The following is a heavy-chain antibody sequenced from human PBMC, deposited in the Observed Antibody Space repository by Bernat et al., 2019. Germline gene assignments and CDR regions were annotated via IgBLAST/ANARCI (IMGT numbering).Heavy chain of an antibody. CDR1: GFTFSSYE. J-gene: IGHJ3*02. D-gene: IGHD3-22*01. Sequence: EVQLVESGGGLVQPGGSLRLSCAASGFTFSSYEMNWVRQAPGKGLEWVSYISSSGSTIYYADSVKGRFTISRDNAKNSLYLQMNSLRAEDTAVYYCARPWNYYDSSGFQKGYDAFDIWGQGTMVTVSS. CDR2: ISSSGSTI. V-gene: IGHV3-48*03. CDR3: ARPWNYYDSSGFQKGYDAFDI.